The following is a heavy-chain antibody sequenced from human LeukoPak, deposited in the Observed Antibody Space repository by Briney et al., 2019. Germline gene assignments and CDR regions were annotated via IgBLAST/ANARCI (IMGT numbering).Heavy chain of an antibody. Sequence: ASVKVSCKASGYTFTSYGISWVRQAPGQGLEWMGWISAYNGNTNYAQKLQGRVTMTTDTSTSTAYMELRSPRSDDTAVYYCARESIVGATGEFDYWGQGTLVTVSS. CDR2: ISAYNGNT. CDR1: GYTFTSYG. D-gene: IGHD1-26*01. V-gene: IGHV1-18*01. CDR3: ARESIVGATGEFDY. J-gene: IGHJ4*02.